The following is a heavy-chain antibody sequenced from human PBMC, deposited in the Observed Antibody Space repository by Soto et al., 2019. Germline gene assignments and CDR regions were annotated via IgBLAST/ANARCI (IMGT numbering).Heavy chain of an antibody. CDR3: ARGARFGELLYYYYGMDV. CDR1: GGSISSYY. D-gene: IGHD3-10*01. CDR2: IYYSGST. J-gene: IGHJ6*02. Sequence: SETLSLTCTVSGGSISSYYWSWIRQPPGKGLEWIGYIYYSGSTNYNLSLKSRVTISVDTSKNQFSLKLSSVTATDTAVYYCARGARFGELLYYYYGMDVWGQGTTVTVSS. V-gene: IGHV4-59*01.